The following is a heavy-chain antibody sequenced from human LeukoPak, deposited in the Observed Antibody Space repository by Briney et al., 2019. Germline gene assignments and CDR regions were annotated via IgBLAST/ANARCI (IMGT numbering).Heavy chain of an antibody. J-gene: IGHJ4*02. CDR3: AKDAGTTRSFYYFDY. D-gene: IGHD1-1*01. CDR1: GFTFSTYA. V-gene: IGHV3-23*01. CDR2: ISGSGGST. Sequence: GGSLRLSCSPSGFTFSTYAMSWVRQAPGKGLEWVSAISGSGGSTYYADSVKGRFTISRDNSKNTPYLQMNSLRAEDTAVYYCAKDAGTTRSFYYFDYWGQGTLVTASS.